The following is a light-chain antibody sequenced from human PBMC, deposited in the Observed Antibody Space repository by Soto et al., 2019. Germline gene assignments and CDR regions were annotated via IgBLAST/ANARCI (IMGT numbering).Light chain of an antibody. CDR1: SSDVGSYNL. J-gene: IGLJ1*01. CDR3: SSYTTSSTRV. Sequence: QSVLTQPASVSGSPGQSITISCTGTSSDVGSYNLVSWYQQHPGKAPKLMIYEGSKRPSGVSNRFSGSKSGNTASLTISGLQAEDGADYYCSSYTTSSTRVFGTGTKVTVL. CDR2: EGS. V-gene: IGLV2-14*02.